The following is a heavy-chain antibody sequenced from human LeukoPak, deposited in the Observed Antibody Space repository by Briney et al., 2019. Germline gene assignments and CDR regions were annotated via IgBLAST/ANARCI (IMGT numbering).Heavy chain of an antibody. J-gene: IGHJ5*02. V-gene: IGHV4-34*01. D-gene: IGHD3-10*01. CDR1: GGSFSGYY. Sequence: PSETLSLTCAVYGGSFSGYYWSWIRQPPGKGLEWIGEINHSGSTNYNPSLKSRVTISVDTSKNQFSLKLSSVTAADTAVYYCARGLPLLWFGELKGWFDPWGQGTLVTVSS. CDR2: INHSGST. CDR3: ARGLPLLWFGELKGWFDP.